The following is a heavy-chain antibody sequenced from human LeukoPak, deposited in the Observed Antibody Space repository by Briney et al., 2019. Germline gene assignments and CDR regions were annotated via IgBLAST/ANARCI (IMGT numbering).Heavy chain of an antibody. CDR2: ISYDGSNK. J-gene: IGHJ4*02. Sequence: GRSLRLSCAASGVTFSSYAMHWVRQAPGKGLEWVAVISYDGSNKYYADSVKGRFTISRDNSKNTLYLQMNSLRAEDTAVYYCARDRPMATITPLDYWGQGTQVTVSS. CDR3: ARDRPMATITPLDY. CDR1: GVTFSSYA. V-gene: IGHV3-30-3*01. D-gene: IGHD5-12*01.